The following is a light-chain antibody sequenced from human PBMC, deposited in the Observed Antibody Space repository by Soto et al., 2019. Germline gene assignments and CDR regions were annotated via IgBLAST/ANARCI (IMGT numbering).Light chain of an antibody. V-gene: IGKV3-20*01. CDR3: QQYGISLRT. CDR2: GAS. J-gene: IGKJ5*01. Sequence: VLRLSLGTLSLYKKERATLSCRASQSVDNSNLAWYQQKLGRAPRLLISGASTRATGIPDRFSGSGSETDFTLTTARLEPEDFAVYYCQQYGISLRTFCHVRRLAI. CDR1: QSVDNSN.